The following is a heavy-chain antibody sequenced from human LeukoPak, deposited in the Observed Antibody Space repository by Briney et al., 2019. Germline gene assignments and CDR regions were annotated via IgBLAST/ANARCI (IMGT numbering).Heavy chain of an antibody. CDR2: ISSSGSTI. D-gene: IGHD3-3*01. J-gene: IGHJ4*02. Sequence: GGSLRLSCAASGFTFSDYYMSWIRQAPGKGLEWVSYISSSGSTIYYADSVKGRFTISRDNAKNSLYLQMDSLRAEDTAVYYCARELPSGNLFWSPSGFDYWGQGTLVTVSS. V-gene: IGHV3-11*01. CDR1: GFTFSDYY. CDR3: ARELPSGNLFWSPSGFDY.